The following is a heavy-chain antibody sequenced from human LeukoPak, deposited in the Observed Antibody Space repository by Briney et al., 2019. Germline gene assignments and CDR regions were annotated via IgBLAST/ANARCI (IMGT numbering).Heavy chain of an antibody. Sequence: GASVKVSCKASGYTFTSYDINWVRQATGQGLEWMGWMNPNSGNTGYAQKFQGRVTMTRNTSISTAYMELSSLRSEDTAVYYCARWSGGSDWLYHYGMDVWGQGTTVTVSS. CDR1: GYTFTSYD. CDR3: ARWSGGSDWLYHYGMDV. D-gene: IGHD6-19*01. CDR2: MNPNSGNT. J-gene: IGHJ6*02. V-gene: IGHV1-8*01.